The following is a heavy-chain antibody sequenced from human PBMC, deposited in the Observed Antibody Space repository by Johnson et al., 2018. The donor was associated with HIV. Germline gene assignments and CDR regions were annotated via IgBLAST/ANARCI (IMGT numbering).Heavy chain of an antibody. CDR1: GFTFSSYA. Sequence: QEKLVESGGGVVQPGRSLRLSCAASGFTFSSYAMHWVRQAPGKGLEWVAVISFDENNQVYADSVKGRFTISRDNSKNTLFLHMNSLRTEDTAIYYCARVGVSGYDLAAFDIWGRGTMVTVSS. D-gene: IGHD5-12*01. CDR2: ISFDENNQ. J-gene: IGHJ3*02. CDR3: ARVGVSGYDLAAFDI. V-gene: IGHV3-30-3*01.